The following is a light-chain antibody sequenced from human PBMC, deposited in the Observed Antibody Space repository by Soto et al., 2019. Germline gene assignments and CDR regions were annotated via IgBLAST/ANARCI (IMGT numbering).Light chain of an antibody. CDR2: GAS. V-gene: IGKV3-20*01. Sequence: EIVLTQSPGTLSLSPGERATLSCRASQSVSSSFLAWYQQKPGQAPRLLIYGASSRATGIPDRFSGSGSGTDFTLTISRLEPEDLAVYYCQQYDTSPYSFGQGTKLEIK. J-gene: IGKJ2*01. CDR1: QSVSSSF. CDR3: QQYDTSPYS.